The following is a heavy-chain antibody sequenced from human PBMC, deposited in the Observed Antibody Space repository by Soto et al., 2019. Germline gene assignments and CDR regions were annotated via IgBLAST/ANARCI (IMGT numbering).Heavy chain of an antibody. Sequence: QVQLVQSGAEVKKPGASVKVSCKASVYMLSGFGINWVRQAPGQGLEWMGWIRPYDGNTDYAQNLQGRLTMTTDTSTRTAYMELRSLTSDETAVYYCARDLDGSGSYSTDYWGPGTLVTVSS. V-gene: IGHV1-18*01. J-gene: IGHJ4*02. D-gene: IGHD3-10*01. CDR3: ARDLDGSGSYSTDY. CDR2: IRPYDGNT. CDR1: VYMLSGFG.